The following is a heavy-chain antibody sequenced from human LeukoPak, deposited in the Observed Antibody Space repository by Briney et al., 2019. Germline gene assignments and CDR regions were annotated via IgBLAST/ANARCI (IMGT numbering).Heavy chain of an antibody. CDR3: ARVAVDYGGEIDY. CDR2: ISGYNGNT. Sequence: ASVKVSCKASGYTFIRYGISWVRQAPGQGLEWMGWISGYNGNTKYAQKFQGRVTITADESTSTAYMELSSLRSEDTAVYYCARVAVDYGGEIDYWGQGTLVTVSS. J-gene: IGHJ4*02. V-gene: IGHV1-18*01. D-gene: IGHD4-23*01. CDR1: GYTFIRYG.